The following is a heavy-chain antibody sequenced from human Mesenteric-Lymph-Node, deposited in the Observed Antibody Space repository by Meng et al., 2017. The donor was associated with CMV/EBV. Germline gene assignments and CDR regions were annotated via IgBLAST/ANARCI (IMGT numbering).Heavy chain of an antibody. CDR1: GFTFSSYA. J-gene: IGHJ4*02. CDR2: ISGSGGST. CDR3: AKDQPAPMVRGERYY. D-gene: IGHD3-10*01. Sequence: GGSLRLSCAASGFTFSSYAMSWVRQAPGKGLEWVSAISGSGGSTYYADSVKGRFTISRDNSKNALYLQMNSLRAEDTAVYYCAKDQPAPMVRGERYYWGQGTLVTVSS. V-gene: IGHV3-23*01.